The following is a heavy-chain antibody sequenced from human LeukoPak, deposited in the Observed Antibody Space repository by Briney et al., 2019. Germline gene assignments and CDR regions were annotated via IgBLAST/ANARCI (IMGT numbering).Heavy chain of an antibody. Sequence: GGSLRLSCAASGFTFSSYGMHWVRQAPGKGVEWVAVIWYDGSKKYYADSVKGRFTISRDNSKNTLYLQMNSLRAEDTAVYYCARDRDDYGDYWGQGTLVTVSS. CDR2: IWYDGSKK. CDR3: ARDRDDYGDY. V-gene: IGHV3-33*01. J-gene: IGHJ4*02. CDR1: GFTFSSYG.